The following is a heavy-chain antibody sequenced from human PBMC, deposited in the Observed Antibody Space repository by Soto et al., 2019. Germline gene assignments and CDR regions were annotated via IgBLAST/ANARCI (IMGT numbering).Heavy chain of an antibody. V-gene: IGHV4-34*01. J-gene: IGHJ4*02. CDR3: ARGYGRNFYY. CDR1: GGSFSGYY. CDR2: INHSGST. D-gene: IGHD3-10*01. Sequence: PSETLSLTCAVYGGSFSGYYWNWIRQPPGKGLEWIGEINHSGSTNYNPSLKSRVTISLDTSKNQFSLKLSSVTAADTAAYYCARGYGRNFYYWGQGTLVTVSS.